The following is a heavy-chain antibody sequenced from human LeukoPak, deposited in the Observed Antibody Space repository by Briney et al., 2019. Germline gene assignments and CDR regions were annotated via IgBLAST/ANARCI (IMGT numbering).Heavy chain of an antibody. CDR1: GFTFSDYY. V-gene: IGHV3-23*01. J-gene: IGHJ6*03. CDR3: AKRGNPAVGHHYLDV. Sequence: GGSLRLSCAASGFTFSDYYMSWIRQAPGKGLEWVSSITLSGANTFYADSVMGRFTISRDNSKNTLYLQMNSLSAEDTAVYYCAKRGNPAVGHHYLDVWGEGTPVSVSS. CDR2: ITLSGANT. D-gene: IGHD2-2*01.